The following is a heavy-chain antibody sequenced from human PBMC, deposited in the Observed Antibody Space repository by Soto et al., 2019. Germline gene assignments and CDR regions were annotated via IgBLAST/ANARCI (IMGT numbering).Heavy chain of an antibody. Sequence: GESLKISCKGSGYSFTSYWIGWVRQMPGKGLEWMGIIYPGDSDTRYSPSFQGQVTISADKSISTAYLQWSSLKASDTAMYYCARTVRFLEWLTTYYYYGMDVWGQGTTVTVSS. CDR2: IYPGDSDT. CDR3: ARTVRFLEWLTTYYYYGMDV. J-gene: IGHJ6*02. D-gene: IGHD3-3*01. CDR1: GYSFTSYW. V-gene: IGHV5-51*01.